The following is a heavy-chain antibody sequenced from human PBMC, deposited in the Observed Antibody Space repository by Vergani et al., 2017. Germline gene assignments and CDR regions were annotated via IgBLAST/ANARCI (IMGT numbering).Heavy chain of an antibody. CDR3: ARVIAAELRHFDP. CDR1: GGSISSYY. CDR2: IYYSGST. Sequence: QVQLQESGPGLVKPSETLSLTCTVSGGSISSYYWSWIRQPPGKGLEWIGYIYYSGSTNYNPSLKSRVTISVDTSKNQVSLKLSSVTAADTAVYYCARVIAAELRHFDPWGQGTLVTVSS. V-gene: IGHV4-59*01. J-gene: IGHJ5*02. D-gene: IGHD6-13*01.